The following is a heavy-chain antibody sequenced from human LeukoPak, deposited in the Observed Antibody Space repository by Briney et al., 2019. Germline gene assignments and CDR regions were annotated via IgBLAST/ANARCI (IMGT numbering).Heavy chain of an antibody. Sequence: ASENLSLTCAVYAGSFSGNYWSWIRQPPGKGLEWIGEIYHSGSTNYNTSLKSRVTISVDTSKKQFSLRLTSVTAAATAVYYCGRESRRSYCNEYWGQGTLVTVS. V-gene: IGHV4-34*01. CDR2: IYHSGST. J-gene: IGHJ4*02. CDR3: GRESRRSYCNEY. D-gene: IGHD3-10*01. CDR1: AGSFSGNY.